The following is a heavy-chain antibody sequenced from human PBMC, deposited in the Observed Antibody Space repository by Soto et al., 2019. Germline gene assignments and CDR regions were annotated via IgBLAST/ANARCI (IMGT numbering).Heavy chain of an antibody. D-gene: IGHD5-18*01. Sequence: GHALKSSCKGSGYSFTRYWLGWAHQMPGKGLEWMGIIYPGDSDTRYSPSFQGQVTISADKSISTAYVQWSSLKASDTAMYYCARQRYGGKYYYGMDVWGQGTTVTVSS. CDR3: ARQRYGGKYYYGMDV. V-gene: IGHV5-51*07. J-gene: IGHJ6*02. CDR2: IYPGDSDT. CDR1: GYSFTRYW.